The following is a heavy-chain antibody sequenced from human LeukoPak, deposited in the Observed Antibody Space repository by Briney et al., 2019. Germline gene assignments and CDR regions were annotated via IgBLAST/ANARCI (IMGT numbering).Heavy chain of an antibody. D-gene: IGHD1-26*01. V-gene: IGHV4-61*08. CDR3: ARSQSQSGSYRYYCAY. CDR2: MYYTANS. CDR1: GVSVGSAGYY. J-gene: IGHJ4*02. Sequence: SETLSLTCSVSGVSVGSAGYYWTWIRQPPGKGLEWIGYMYYTANSNYNPFLKSRVTMSLDPSQNEFSLRLTSVTAADTAVYYCARSQSQSGSYRYYCAYWGQGILVTVSS.